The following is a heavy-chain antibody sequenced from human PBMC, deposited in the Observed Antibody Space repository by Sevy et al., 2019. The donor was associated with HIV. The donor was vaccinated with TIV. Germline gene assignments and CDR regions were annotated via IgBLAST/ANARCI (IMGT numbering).Heavy chain of an antibody. D-gene: IGHD2-2*01. V-gene: IGHV4-34*01. CDR1: GGSFSGYY. Sequence: SETLSLTCAVYGGSFSGYYWSWIRQPPGKGLEWIGEINHSGSTNYNPSLKSRVTITVDTSKNQFSLKLSSVTAADTAVYYCARAGKDIVVVPAAAPYYYYGMDVWAKGPRSPSP. CDR2: INHSGST. J-gene: IGHJ6*02. CDR3: ARAGKDIVVVPAAAPYYYYGMDV.